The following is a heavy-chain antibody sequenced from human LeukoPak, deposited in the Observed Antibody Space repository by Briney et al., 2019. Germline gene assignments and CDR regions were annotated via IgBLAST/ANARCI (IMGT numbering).Heavy chain of an antibody. CDR1: GYSFTNYW. Sequence: GESLKISCKGSGYSFTNYWIGWVRQMPGKGLEWMAIIYPGDSDTKYSPSYQGQVTISADKSISTAYLQWSSLKASDSAMYYCARRSYHTERVGCFDYWGQGTLVTVSS. CDR2: IYPGDSDT. V-gene: IGHV5-51*01. CDR3: ARRSYHTERVGCFDY. D-gene: IGHD1-26*01. J-gene: IGHJ4*02.